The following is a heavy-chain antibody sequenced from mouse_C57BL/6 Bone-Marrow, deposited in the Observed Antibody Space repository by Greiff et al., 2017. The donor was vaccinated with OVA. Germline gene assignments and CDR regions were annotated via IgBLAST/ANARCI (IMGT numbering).Heavy chain of an antibody. CDR1: GYSFTVYN. V-gene: IGHV1-39*01. CDR2: INPNYGTT. Sequence: EVQLQESGPELVKPGASVKISCKASGYSFTVYNMNWVKQSNGKSLEWIGVINPNYGTTSYNQKFKGKATLTVDQSSSTAYMQLNSLTSEDSAVYYCARGPTVVAFYYFDYWGQGTTLTVSS. CDR3: ARGPTVVAFYYFDY. J-gene: IGHJ2*01. D-gene: IGHD1-1*01.